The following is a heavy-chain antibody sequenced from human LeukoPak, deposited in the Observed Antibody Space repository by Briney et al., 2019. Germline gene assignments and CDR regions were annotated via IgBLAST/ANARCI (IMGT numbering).Heavy chain of an antibody. V-gene: IGHV3-66*02. CDR2: IYSGGST. D-gene: IGHD3-3*01. J-gene: IGHJ3*02. CDR1: GFTVSSNY. Sequence: GGSLRLSCAASGFTVSSNYMSWVRQAPGKGLEWVSVIYSGGSTYYADSVKGRFTISRDNSKNTLYLQMNSLRAEDTAVYYCARDLAPINYDFWSGYYRNAFDIWRQGTMVTLSS. CDR3: ARDLAPINYDFWSGYYRNAFDI.